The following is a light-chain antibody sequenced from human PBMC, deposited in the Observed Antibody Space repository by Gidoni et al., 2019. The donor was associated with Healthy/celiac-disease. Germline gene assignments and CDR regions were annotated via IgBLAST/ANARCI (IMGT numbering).Light chain of an antibody. CDR2: WAS. CDR1: QSVLYSSNNKNY. V-gene: IGKV4-1*01. CDR3: QQYYSTPIT. J-gene: IGKJ5*01. Sequence: DLVMTQSPDSLAVSLGERATINCKSSQSVLYSSNNKNYLAWYQQKPGQPPKLLFYWASTRESGVPDRFSGSGSGTDFTLTISSLQAEDVAVYYCQQYYSTPITFGQGTRLEIK.